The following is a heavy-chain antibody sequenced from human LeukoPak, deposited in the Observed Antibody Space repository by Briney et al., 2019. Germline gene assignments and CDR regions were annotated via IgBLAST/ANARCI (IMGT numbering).Heavy chain of an antibody. J-gene: IGHJ3*02. CDR1: GGSFSGYY. Sequence: SETLSLTCAVYGGSFSGYYWSWIRQPPGKGLEWIGEINHSGSTNYNPSLKSRVTISVGTSKNQFSLKLSSVTAADTAVYYCASTVTTSDAFDIWGQGTMVTVSS. D-gene: IGHD4-17*01. V-gene: IGHV4-34*01. CDR2: INHSGST. CDR3: ASTVTTSDAFDI.